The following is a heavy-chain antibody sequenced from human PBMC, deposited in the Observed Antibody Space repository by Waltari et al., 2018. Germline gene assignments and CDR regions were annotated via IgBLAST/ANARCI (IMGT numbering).Heavy chain of an antibody. D-gene: IGHD3-22*01. Sequence: EVQLVQSGAEVKQPGASLKISCTVSGHSFTSYWLAWVRQMPGKGLEWMGIIYPGDSDTRYSPSFQGQVTISADKSISTAYLQWSSLKASDTAMYYCARRDSSGYYYGYWGQGTLVTVSS. J-gene: IGHJ4*02. V-gene: IGHV5-51*01. CDR1: GHSFTSYW. CDR3: ARRDSSGYYYGY. CDR2: IYPGDSDT.